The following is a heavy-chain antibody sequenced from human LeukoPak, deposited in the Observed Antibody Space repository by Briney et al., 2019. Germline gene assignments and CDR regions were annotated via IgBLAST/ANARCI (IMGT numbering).Heavy chain of an antibody. CDR1: GGSISSGSYC. J-gene: IGHJ3*02. D-gene: IGHD2-8*01. Sequence: PSETLSLTCTVSGGSISSGSYCWSWIRQPAGKGLEWIGRMYTNGSTNYNPSLKSRVSTSVDTSKNQFSPKLNSVTAADTAVYYCAREGWDCTNGVCQNAFDIWGQGTMVTVSS. CDR2: MYTNGST. V-gene: IGHV4-61*02. CDR3: AREGWDCTNGVCQNAFDI.